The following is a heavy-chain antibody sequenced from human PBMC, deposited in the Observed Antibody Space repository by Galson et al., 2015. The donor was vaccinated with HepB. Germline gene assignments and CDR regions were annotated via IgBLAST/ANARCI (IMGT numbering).Heavy chain of an antibody. J-gene: IGHJ3*02. CDR3: TTDTDLGVVPAAISRADAFDI. CDR2: IKSKTDGGTT. CDR1: GFTFSNAW. D-gene: IGHD2-2*01. V-gene: IGHV3-15*01. Sequence: SLRLSCAASGFTFSNAWMSWVRQAPGKGLEWVGRIKSKTDGGTTDYAAPVKGRFTISRDDSKNTLYLQMNSLKTEDTAVYYCTTDTDLGVVPAAISRADAFDIWGQGTMVTVSS.